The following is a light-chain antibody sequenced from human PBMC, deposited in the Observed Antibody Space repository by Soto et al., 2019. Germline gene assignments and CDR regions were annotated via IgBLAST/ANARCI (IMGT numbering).Light chain of an antibody. J-gene: IGKJ1*01. CDR3: QQINNYPLT. CDR1: EDIASY. Sequence: DIQLTQSPSFLSASVGDRVIITCRASEDIASYLAGYQQKPGKAPKLLIYAASTLESGVPSRFSGSGSGTEFTLTISSLQPEDYATYYCQQINNYPLTFGQGTKVEIK. V-gene: IGKV1-9*01. CDR2: AAS.